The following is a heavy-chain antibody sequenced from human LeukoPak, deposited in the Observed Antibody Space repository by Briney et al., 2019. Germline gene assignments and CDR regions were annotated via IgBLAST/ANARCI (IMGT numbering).Heavy chain of an antibody. V-gene: IGHV1-24*01. CDR2: FDPEDGDT. Sequence: ASVKVSCKVSGYNLPELSMHWVRQAPGKGLEWMGGFDPEDGDTIYAQKFQGRVTMTEDTSTDTAYMELSSLRSEDTAVYYCATDDPYCSSTSCYACCYYYGMDVWGQGTTVTVSS. CDR3: ATDDPYCSSTSCYACCYYYGMDV. CDR1: GYNLPELS. J-gene: IGHJ6*02. D-gene: IGHD2-2*01.